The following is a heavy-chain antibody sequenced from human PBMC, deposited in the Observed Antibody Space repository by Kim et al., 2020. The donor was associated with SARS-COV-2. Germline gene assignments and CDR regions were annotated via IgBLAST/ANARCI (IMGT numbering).Heavy chain of an antibody. V-gene: IGHV3-11*06. D-gene: IGHD3-10*01. CDR3: ARESSANYYGSGSYYIN. Sequence: GGSLRLSCAASGFTFSDYYMSWIRQAPGKGLEWVSYISSSSSYTNYADSVKGRFTISRDNAKNSLYLQMNSLRAEDTAVYYCARESSANYYGSGSYYINWGQGTLVTVSS. CDR1: GFTFSDYY. J-gene: IGHJ4*02. CDR2: ISSSSSYT.